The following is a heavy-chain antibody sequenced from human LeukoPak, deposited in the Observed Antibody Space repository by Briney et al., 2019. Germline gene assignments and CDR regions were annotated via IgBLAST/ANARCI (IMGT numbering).Heavy chain of an antibody. V-gene: IGHV1-18*01. Sequence: ASVKVSCKASGYTFTSYGISWVRQAPGQGLEWMGWISAYNDNTNYAQKLQGRVTMTTDTSTNTAYMELRSLRSDDTAVYYCARGGGYCSSTSCYTGIIRGWFDPWGQGTLVTVSS. D-gene: IGHD2-2*02. CDR2: ISAYNDNT. CDR3: ARGGGYCSSTSCYTGIIRGWFDP. CDR1: GYTFTSYG. J-gene: IGHJ5*02.